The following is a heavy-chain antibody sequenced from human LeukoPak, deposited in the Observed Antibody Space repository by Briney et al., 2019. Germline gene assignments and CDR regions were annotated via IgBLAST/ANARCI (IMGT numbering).Heavy chain of an antibody. CDR3: AKDDYTRAQNYYGSGSYYILGAFDI. CDR2: VSGSGGST. CDR1: GCTFSSYA. V-gene: IGHV3-23*01. Sequence: GGSLSLSCAASGCTFSSYAKCWVRQAPGQGLEWVSVVSGSGGSTYYADSANGRFTISRENSKNTLYLQMNILRAEDTAVYYCAKDDYTRAQNYYGSGSYYILGAFDIWGQGTMVTVSS. J-gene: IGHJ3*02. D-gene: IGHD3-10*01.